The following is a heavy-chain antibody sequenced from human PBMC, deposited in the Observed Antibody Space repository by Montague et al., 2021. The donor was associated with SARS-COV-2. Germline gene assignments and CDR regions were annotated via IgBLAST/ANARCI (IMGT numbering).Heavy chain of an antibody. CDR3: ARDSAPYDYGDDNFHY. D-gene: IGHD4-17*01. CDR1: GFTFSSYW. Sequence: SLRLSCAASGFTFSSYWMNWVRQAPGKGLEWVANIKQDGSDKYYVDSVKGRFTISRDNSKNSLYLQMNSLRAEDTAVYHCARDSAPYDYGDDNFHYWGQGTMVTVSS. CDR2: IKQDGSDK. V-gene: IGHV3-7*01. J-gene: IGHJ4*02.